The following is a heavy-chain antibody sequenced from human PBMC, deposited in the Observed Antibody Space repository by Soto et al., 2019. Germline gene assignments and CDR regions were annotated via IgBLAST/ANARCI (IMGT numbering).Heavy chain of an antibody. CDR1: GFTFSSYG. V-gene: IGHV3-33*01. CDR2: IWYDGSNK. J-gene: IGHJ6*02. D-gene: IGHD3-22*01. Sequence: LRLSCAASGFTFSSYGMHWVRQAPGKGLEWVAVIWYDGSNKYYADSVKGRFTISRDNSKNTLYLQMNSLRAEDTAVYYCAREGGYYYDSSGYYSDYYYGMDVWGQGTTVTVS. CDR3: AREGGYYYDSSGYYSDYYYGMDV.